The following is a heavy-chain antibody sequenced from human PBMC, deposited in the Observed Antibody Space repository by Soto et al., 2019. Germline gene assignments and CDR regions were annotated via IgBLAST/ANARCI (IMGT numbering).Heavy chain of an antibody. CDR3: AREESSGYSYGYYYYYYGMDV. J-gene: IGHJ6*02. CDR1: GGTFSSYA. CDR2: IIPIFGTA. V-gene: IGHV1-69*06. D-gene: IGHD5-18*01. Sequence: ASVKVSCKASGGTFSSYAISWVRQAPGQGLEWMGGIIPIFGTANYAQKFQGRVTITADKSTSTAYMELSSLRSEDTAVYYCAREESSGYSYGYYYYYYGMDVWGQGTTVTVSS.